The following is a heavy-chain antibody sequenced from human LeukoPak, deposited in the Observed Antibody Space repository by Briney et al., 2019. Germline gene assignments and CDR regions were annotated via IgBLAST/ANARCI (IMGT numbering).Heavy chain of an antibody. J-gene: IGHJ4*02. CDR3: ARGQLWLQG. CDR2: IKQDGSEK. Sequence: TGGSLRLSCAASGFTFSGYWMGWVRQAPGKGLEWVANIKQDGSEKYYVDSVKGRFTISRDNAKNSLYLQMNSLRAEDTAVYYCARGQLWLQGRGQGTLVTVSS. CDR1: GFTFSGYW. V-gene: IGHV3-7*01. D-gene: IGHD5-18*01.